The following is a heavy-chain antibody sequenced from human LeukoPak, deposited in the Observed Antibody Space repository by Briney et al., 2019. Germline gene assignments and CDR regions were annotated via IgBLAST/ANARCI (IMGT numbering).Heavy chain of an antibody. CDR3: ARRWMAHSFDI. J-gene: IGHJ3*02. CDR2: IYPGDSET. V-gene: IGHV5-51*01. CDR1: GSSFNNYW. D-gene: IGHD5-24*01. Sequence: GESLKISCKGSGSSFNNYWVGWVRQMPGKGLEWMGIIYPGDSETRYSPSFQGQVTISADKSISTAYLQWSSLKASDTAMYYCARRWMAHSFDIWGQGTMVTVFS.